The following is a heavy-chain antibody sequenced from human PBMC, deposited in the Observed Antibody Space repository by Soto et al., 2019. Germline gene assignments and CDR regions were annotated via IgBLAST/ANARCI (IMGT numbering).Heavy chain of an antibody. D-gene: IGHD3-3*01. J-gene: IGHJ4*02. V-gene: IGHV4-61*01. CDR1: GGSVSSGSYY. CDR3: AREGRYYDFWSGYGGYDY. Sequence: LSLTCTVSGGSVSSGSYYWSWIRQPPGKGLEWIGYIYYSGSTNYNPSLKSRVTISVDTSKNQFSLKLSSVTAADTAVYYCAREGRYYDFWSGYGGYDYWGQGTLVTVSS. CDR2: IYYSGST.